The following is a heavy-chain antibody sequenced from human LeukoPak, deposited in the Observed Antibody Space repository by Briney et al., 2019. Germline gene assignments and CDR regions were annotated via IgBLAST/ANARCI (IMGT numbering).Heavy chain of an antibody. V-gene: IGHV4-30-4*08. CDR1: GGSISSGDYY. D-gene: IGHD3-22*01. CDR2: IYYSGST. CDR3: AREPGYYYDSSGETDAFDI. Sequence: SQTLSLTCTVSGGSISSGDYYWSWIRQPPGKGLEWIGYIYYSGSTYYNPSLKSRVTISVDTSKNQFSLKLSSVTAADTAVYSCAREPGYYYDSSGETDAFDIWGQGTMVTVSS. J-gene: IGHJ3*02.